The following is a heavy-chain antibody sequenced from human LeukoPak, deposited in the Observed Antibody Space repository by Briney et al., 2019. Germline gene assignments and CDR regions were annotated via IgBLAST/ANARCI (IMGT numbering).Heavy chain of an antibody. CDR1: GGSFSGYY. CDR3: ARIGRITMVRGVIPQRYFDY. J-gene: IGHJ4*02. Sequence: PSETLSLTCAVYGGSFSGYYWSWIRQPPGKGLEWIGEINHSGSTNYNPSLKSRVTISVDTSKNQFSLKLSSVTAADTAVCYCARIGRITMVRGVIPQRYFDYWGQGTLVTVSS. CDR2: INHSGST. V-gene: IGHV4-34*01. D-gene: IGHD3-10*01.